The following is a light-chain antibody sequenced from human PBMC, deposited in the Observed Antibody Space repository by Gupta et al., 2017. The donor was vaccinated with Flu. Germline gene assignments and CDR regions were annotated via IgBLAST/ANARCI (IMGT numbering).Light chain of an antibody. CDR3: QLYNNWPT. V-gene: IGKV3-15*01. Sequence: SPAPSSVSPDEIAILCRGGQQSVSNYLSWYQQTPSEPPRLLIYGASSRSAGIPARCSSSWARTVFTLATSSLQAEYFAYYCCQLYNNWPTFGQGTKVEIK. CDR2: GAS. CDR1: QSVSNY. J-gene: IGKJ1*01.